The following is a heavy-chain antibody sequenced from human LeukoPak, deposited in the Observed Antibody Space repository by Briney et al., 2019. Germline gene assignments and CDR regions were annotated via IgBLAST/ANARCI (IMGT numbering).Heavy chain of an antibody. CDR1: GDSITSSNW. CDR3: ARRGPRLNLVSLDY. D-gene: IGHD3-10*01. J-gene: IGHJ4*02. CDR2: IYHSGST. Sequence: SETLSLTCAVSGDSITSSNWWSWVRQPPEKGLEWIGEIYHSGSTNYNPSLKSRVTISVDKSKNQFSLKLSSVTAADTAVYYCARRGPRLNLVSLDYWGQGTLVTVSS. V-gene: IGHV4-4*02.